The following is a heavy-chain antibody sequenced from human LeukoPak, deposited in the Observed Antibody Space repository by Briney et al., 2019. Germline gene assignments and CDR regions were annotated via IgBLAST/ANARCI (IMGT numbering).Heavy chain of an antibody. V-gene: IGHV4-39*07. J-gene: IGHJ3*02. CDR3: ARVHSGYDFRAFDI. Sequence: PSETLSLTCTVSGGSISSSSYYWGWIRQPPGRGLEWIGSIYYSGSTYYNPSLKSRVTISVDTSKNQFSLKLSSVTAADTAVYYCARVHSGYDFRAFDIWGQGTMVTVSS. CDR2: IYYSGST. CDR1: GGSISSSSYY. D-gene: IGHD5-12*01.